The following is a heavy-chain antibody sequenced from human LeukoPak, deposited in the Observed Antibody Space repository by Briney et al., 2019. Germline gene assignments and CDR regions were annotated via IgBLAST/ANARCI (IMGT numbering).Heavy chain of an antibody. CDR2: INHSGST. CDR3: ARAILYSSSWPNWFDP. Sequence: SETLSLTCAVYGGSFSGYYWSWIRQPPGKGLEWIGEINHSGSTNYNPSLKSRVTISADTSKNQFSLKLSSVTAADTAVYYCARAILYSSSWPNWFDPWGQGTLVTVSS. J-gene: IGHJ5*02. D-gene: IGHD6-13*01. V-gene: IGHV4-34*01. CDR1: GGSFSGYY.